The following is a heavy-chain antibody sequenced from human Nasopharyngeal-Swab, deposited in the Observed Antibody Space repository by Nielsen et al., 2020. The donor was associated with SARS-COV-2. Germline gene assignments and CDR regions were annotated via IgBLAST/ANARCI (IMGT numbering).Heavy chain of an antibody. V-gene: IGHV4-34*01. CDR2: INHSGST. D-gene: IGHD3-22*01. Sequence: WIRQPPGEGLEWIGEINHSGSTNYNPSLKSRVTISVDTSKNQFSLKLSSVTAADTAVYYCARGTVYYYDSSGYYYYYYHGMDVWGQGTTVTVSS. CDR3: ARGTVYYYDSSGYYYYYYHGMDV. J-gene: IGHJ6*02.